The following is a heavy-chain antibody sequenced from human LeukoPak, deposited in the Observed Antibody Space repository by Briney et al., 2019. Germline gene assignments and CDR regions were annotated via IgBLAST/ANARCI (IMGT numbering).Heavy chain of an antibody. CDR2: IYPGDSDT. CDR3: ALDYYDSSGYYLDAFDI. D-gene: IGHD3-22*01. CDR1: GYSFTSYW. V-gene: IGHV5-51*01. Sequence: GESLKTSCKGSGYSFTSYWIGWVRQMPGKGLEWMGIIYPGDSDTRYSPSFQGQVTISADKSISTAYLQWSSLKASDTAMYYCALDYYDSSGYYLDAFDIWGQGTMVTVSS. J-gene: IGHJ3*02.